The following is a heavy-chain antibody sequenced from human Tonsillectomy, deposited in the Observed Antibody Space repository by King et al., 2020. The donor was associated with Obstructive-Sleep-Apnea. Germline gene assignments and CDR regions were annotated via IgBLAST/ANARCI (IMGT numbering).Heavy chain of an antibody. D-gene: IGHD7-27*01. V-gene: IGHV3-74*03. J-gene: IGHJ4*02. CDR3: TRSPANWGGVDH. CDR2: INCDGSTT. Sequence: DVQLVESGGGSVQPGGSLRLSCAASGFTFSSYWMHWVRQGPGKGLVGVARINCDGSTTTYTDSVKGRFTISRDNAKNTLYMQINRLRVEDTAVYYCTRSPANWGGVDHWGQGTLVTVSS. CDR1: GFTFSSYW.